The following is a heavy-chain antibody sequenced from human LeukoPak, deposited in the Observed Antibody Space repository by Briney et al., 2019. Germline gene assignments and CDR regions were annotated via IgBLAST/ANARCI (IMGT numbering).Heavy chain of an antibody. V-gene: IGHV1-69*01. CDR1: GGTFSSYA. CDR3: ARDYGAYYDILTGHSGAFDI. CDR2: IIPIFCTA. J-gene: IGHJ3*02. D-gene: IGHD3-9*01. Sequence: SVRVSCKASGGTFSSYAISWVRQAPGQGLEWMAGIIPIFCTANYAQKIQGRVTITADESTSTAYMELSRLRSEDTAVYYCARDYGAYYDILTGHSGAFDIWGQGTMVTVSS.